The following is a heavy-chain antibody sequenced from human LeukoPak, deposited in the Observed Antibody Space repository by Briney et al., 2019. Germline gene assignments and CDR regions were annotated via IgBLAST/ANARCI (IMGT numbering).Heavy chain of an antibody. CDR1: GYSFTNYW. J-gene: IGHJ6*03. CDR3: ARDPYSGTYGNTYYYYMDV. Sequence: GESLKISCKGSGYSFTNYWIGWVRQAPGKGLEWVSSITGSSTYTFYADSVKGRFTISRDNARNSLFLQMNSLRAEDTAVYYCARDPYSGTYGNTYYYYMDVWGKGTTVTISS. D-gene: IGHD1-26*01. V-gene: IGHV3-21*01. CDR2: ITGSSTYT.